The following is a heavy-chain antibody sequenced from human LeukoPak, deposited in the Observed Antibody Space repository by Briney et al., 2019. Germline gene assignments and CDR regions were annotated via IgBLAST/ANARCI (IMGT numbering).Heavy chain of an antibody. CDR1: GFTFSDYY. D-gene: IGHD3-3*01. CDR2: ISSSGSTI. J-gene: IGHJ4*02. V-gene: IGHV3-11*04. Sequence: GGSLRLSCAASGFTFSDYYMSWIRQAPGKGLEWVSYISSSGSTIYYADSVKGRFTISRDNAKNSLYLQMNSLRAEDTAVYYCAATEDYDFWSGYYYGGQGTLVTVSS. CDR3: AATEDYDFWSGYYY.